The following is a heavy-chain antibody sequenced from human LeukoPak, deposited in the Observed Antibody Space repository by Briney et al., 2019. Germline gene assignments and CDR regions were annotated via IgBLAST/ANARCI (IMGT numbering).Heavy chain of an antibody. CDR3: ARYCGGDCYYFDY. Sequence: PSETLSLTCAVYGGSFSGYYWSWIRQPPGKGLEWIGEINHSGSINYNPSLKSRVTISVDTSKNQFSLKLSSVTAADTAVYYCARYCGGDCYYFDYWGQGTLVTVSS. J-gene: IGHJ4*02. V-gene: IGHV4-34*01. CDR2: INHSGSI. D-gene: IGHD2-21*02. CDR1: GGSFSGYY.